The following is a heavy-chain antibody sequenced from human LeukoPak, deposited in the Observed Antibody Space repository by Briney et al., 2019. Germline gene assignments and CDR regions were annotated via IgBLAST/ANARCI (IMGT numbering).Heavy chain of an antibody. J-gene: IGHJ3*02. CDR2: INDSGST. Sequence: PSETLSPTCAVSDGSLSGHYWSWIRQPPGKGLEWIGEINDSGSTNYNPSLKSRVTMSTDTSRTQFSLKLSSVTAADTAVYYCAREYTTSSTAFDIWGQGTMVTVSS. CDR1: DGSLSGHY. V-gene: IGHV4-34*01. CDR3: AREYTTSSTAFDI. D-gene: IGHD1-26*01.